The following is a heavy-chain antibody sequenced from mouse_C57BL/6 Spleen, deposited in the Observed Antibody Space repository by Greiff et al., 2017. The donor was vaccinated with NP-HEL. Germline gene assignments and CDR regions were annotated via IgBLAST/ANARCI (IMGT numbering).Heavy chain of an antibody. Sequence: EVKLVESGGGLVQPGGSLSLSCAASGFTFTDYYMSWVRQPPGKALEWLGFIRNKANGYTTEYSAYVKGLFTISRDNSQSILYLQMNALRAEDSATYYCARSLDYFYARDYWGQGTSVTVSS. D-gene: IGHD2-4*01. CDR1: GFTFTDYY. CDR2: IRNKANGYTT. J-gene: IGHJ4*01. CDR3: ARSLDYFYARDY. V-gene: IGHV7-3*01.